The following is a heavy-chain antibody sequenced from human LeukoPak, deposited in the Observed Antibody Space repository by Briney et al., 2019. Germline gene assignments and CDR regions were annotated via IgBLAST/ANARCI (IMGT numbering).Heavy chain of an antibody. CDR3: ARGPDSSSWPDYYYYYMDV. D-gene: IGHD6-13*01. CDR2: IIPIFGTA. V-gene: IGHV1-69*05. CDR1: GGTFSSYA. J-gene: IGHJ6*03. Sequence: GASVKVSCKASGGTFSSYAISWVRQAPGQGLEWMGGIIPIFGTANYAQKFQDRVTITTDESTSTAYMELSSLRSEDTAVYYCARGPDSSSWPDYYYYYMDVWGKGTTVTVSS.